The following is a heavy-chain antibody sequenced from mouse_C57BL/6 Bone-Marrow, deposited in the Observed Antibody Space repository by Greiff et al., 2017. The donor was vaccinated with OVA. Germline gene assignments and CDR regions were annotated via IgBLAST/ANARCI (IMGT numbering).Heavy chain of an antibody. CDR2: IDPENGDT. Sequence: EVQLQQSGAELVRPGASVKLSCTASGFNIKDDYMHWVKQRPEQGLEWIGWIDPENGDTESASKFQGKATITADTSSNTAYLQLSSLTSEDTAVYYCTTDWYFDVWGTGTTVTVSS. CDR3: TTDWYFDV. J-gene: IGHJ1*03. V-gene: IGHV14-4*01. CDR1: GFNIKDDY.